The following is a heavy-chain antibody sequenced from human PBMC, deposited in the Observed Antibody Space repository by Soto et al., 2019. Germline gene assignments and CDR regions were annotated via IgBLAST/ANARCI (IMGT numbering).Heavy chain of an antibody. CDR2: IYYSENT. V-gene: IGHV4-39*01. D-gene: IGHD4-17*01. J-gene: IGHJ4*02. CDR1: GGSISSSSNH. Sequence: QLQLQESGPGLVKPSETLSLTCTVSGGSISSSSNHWGWIRQPPGKGLEWIGNIYYSENTYYNPSLKSRVTISVDTSKNQFSLRLNAVTAADTAVYYCATHPPYGPLDHWGQGTLVTVSS. CDR3: ATHPPYGPLDH.